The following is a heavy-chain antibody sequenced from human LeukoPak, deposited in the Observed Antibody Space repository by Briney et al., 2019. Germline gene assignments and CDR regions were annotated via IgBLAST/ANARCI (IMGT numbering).Heavy chain of an antibody. D-gene: IGHD3-10*01. CDR2: INPNSGGT. CDR1: GYTFTGYY. V-gene: IGHV1-2*02. J-gene: IGHJ5*02. Sequence: ASVTVSCKASGYTFTGYYMHWVRQAPGQGLEWMGWINPNSGGTNYAQKFQGRVTMTRDTSISTAYMELSRLRSEDTAVYYCARGLEYYYGSGVNWFDPWGQGTLVTVSS. CDR3: ARGLEYYYGSGVNWFDP.